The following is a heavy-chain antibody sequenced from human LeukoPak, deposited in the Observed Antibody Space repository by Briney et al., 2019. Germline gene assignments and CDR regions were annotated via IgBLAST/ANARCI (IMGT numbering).Heavy chain of an antibody. V-gene: IGHV3-7*01. J-gene: IGHJ6*03. Sequence: GSLRLSCEGSGFSFSSYWMTWVRQLPGKGPEWVANIRQDESERYFADSVKGRFTISRDNAKKSVYLHMSSLRAEDTALYYCARLSAYYFGSYFYYYMDVWGKGTTVTVSS. CDR1: GFSFSSYW. CDR3: ARLSAYYFGSYFYYYMDV. CDR2: IRQDESER. D-gene: IGHD3-10*01.